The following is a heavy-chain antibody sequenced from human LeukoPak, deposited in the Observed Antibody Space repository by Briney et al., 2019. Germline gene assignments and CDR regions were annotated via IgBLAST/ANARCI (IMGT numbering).Heavy chain of an antibody. V-gene: IGHV4-39*07. CDR2: IYYSGST. Sequence: SETLSLTCTVSGGSISSSSYYWGWIRQPPGKGLEWIGSIYYSGSTSYNPSLKSRVTISVDTSKNQFSLKLSSVTAADTAVYYCARLFLNRGPQGSTYYFDYWGQGTLVTVSS. D-gene: IGHD2/OR15-2a*01. J-gene: IGHJ4*02. CDR3: ARLFLNRGPQGSTYYFDY. CDR1: GGSISSSSYY.